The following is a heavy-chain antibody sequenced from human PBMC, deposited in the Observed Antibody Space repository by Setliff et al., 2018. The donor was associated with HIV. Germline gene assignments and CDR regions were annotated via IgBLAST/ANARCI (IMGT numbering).Heavy chain of an antibody. CDR1: GFTFSSYS. J-gene: IGHJ5*02. CDR2: ISSSSSYI. CDR3: AKAGSSYYYDSSGYPPGLS. V-gene: IGHV3-21*04. Sequence: PGGSLRLSCAASGFTFSSYSMNWVRQAPGKGLEWVSSISSSSSYIHYADSVKGRFTISRDNSKNTLYLQMNSLRAEDTAVYYCAKAGSSYYYDSSGYPPGLSWGQGTLVTVSS. D-gene: IGHD3-22*01.